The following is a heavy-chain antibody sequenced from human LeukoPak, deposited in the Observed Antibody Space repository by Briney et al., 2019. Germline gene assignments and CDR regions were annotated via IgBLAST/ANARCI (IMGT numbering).Heavy chain of an antibody. CDR1: GFTFSSYS. CDR3: ARDAAYGYDRFDY. D-gene: IGHD5-18*01. Sequence: GGSLRLSCAASGFTFSSYSMNWVRQAPGKGLEWVSYISSSSSTIYYADSVKGRFTISRDNAKNSLYLQMNSLRGEDTAVYYCARDAAYGYDRFDYWGQGTQVTVSS. J-gene: IGHJ4*02. CDR2: ISSSSSTI. V-gene: IGHV3-48*01.